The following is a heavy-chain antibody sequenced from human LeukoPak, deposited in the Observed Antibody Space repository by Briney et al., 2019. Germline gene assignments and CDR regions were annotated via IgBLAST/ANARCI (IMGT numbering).Heavy chain of an antibody. V-gene: IGHV3-74*01. D-gene: IGHD2-2*02. J-gene: IGHJ5*02. CDR1: GFTFSSYA. Sequence: GGSLRLSCGASGFTFSSYAMSWVRQAPGKGLVWVSRINTDGTNTGYADSVKGRFTISRDNAKNTLYLQMNSLRAEDTAVYYCARDPDCDSTSCYIGPYNWFDPWGQGTLVTVSS. CDR3: ARDPDCDSTSCYIGPYNWFDP. CDR2: INTDGTNT.